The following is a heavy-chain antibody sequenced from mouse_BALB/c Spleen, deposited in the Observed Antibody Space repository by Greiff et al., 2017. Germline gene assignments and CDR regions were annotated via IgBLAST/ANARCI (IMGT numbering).Heavy chain of an antibody. CDR3: IPTYGNYGY. CDR2: IDPSDSYT. Sequence: QVQLKQPGAELVKPGASVKMSCKASGYTFTSYWMHWVKQRPGQGLEWIGTIDPSDSYTSYNQKFKGKATLTVDTSSSTAYMQLSSLTSEDSAVYYCIPTYGNYGYWGQGTTLTVSS. CDR1: GYTFTSYW. J-gene: IGHJ2*01. D-gene: IGHD2-10*02. V-gene: IGHV1S127*01.